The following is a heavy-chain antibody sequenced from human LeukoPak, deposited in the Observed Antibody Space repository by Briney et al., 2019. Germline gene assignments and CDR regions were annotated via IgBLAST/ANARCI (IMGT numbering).Heavy chain of an antibody. D-gene: IGHD6-25*01. CDR1: GFTFSSYS. Sequence: GGSLRLSCAASGFTFSSYSMNWVRQPPGKGLEWVSAISGSGGSTYYADSVKGRFTISRDNSKNTLYLQMNSLRAEDTAVYYCAKDDGTAPFDYWGQGTLVTVSS. J-gene: IGHJ4*02. CDR2: ISGSGGST. V-gene: IGHV3-23*01. CDR3: AKDDGTAPFDY.